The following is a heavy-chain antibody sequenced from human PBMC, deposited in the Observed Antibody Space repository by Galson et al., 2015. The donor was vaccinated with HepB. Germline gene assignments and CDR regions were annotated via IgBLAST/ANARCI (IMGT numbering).Heavy chain of an antibody. V-gene: IGHV3-23*01. CDR2: ISGSGDST. CDR1: GVTFSSYA. Sequence: SLRLSCAASGVTFSSYAMSWVRQAPGKGLEWVSAISGSGDSTYYADSVKGRFTISRDNSKNTLYLQMNNLRAEDTAVFYCAKAYQYWDYYYYGLDVWGQGTTVTVSS. D-gene: IGHD2-8*02. J-gene: IGHJ6*02. CDR3: AKAYQYWDYYYYGLDV.